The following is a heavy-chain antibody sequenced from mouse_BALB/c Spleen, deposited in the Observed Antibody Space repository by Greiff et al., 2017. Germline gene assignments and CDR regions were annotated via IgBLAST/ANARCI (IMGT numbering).Heavy chain of an antibody. CDR1: GFTFSDYY. CDR3: AREEAYWYFDV. CDR2: ISDGGSYT. Sequence: EVKLVESGGGLVKPGGSLKLSCAASGFTFSDYYMYWVRQAPEKRLEWVATISDGGSYTYYPDSVKGRFTISRDNAKNNLYLQMSSLKSEDTAMYYCAREEAYWYFDVWGAGTTVTVSS. J-gene: IGHJ1*01. V-gene: IGHV5-4*02.